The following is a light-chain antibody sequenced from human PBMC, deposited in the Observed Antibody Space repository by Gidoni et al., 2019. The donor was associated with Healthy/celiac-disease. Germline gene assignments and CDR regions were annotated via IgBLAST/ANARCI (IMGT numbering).Light chain of an antibody. CDR1: TSDIGDYNY. CDR3: SSYTSSNIVV. CDR2: DVS. J-gene: IGLJ2*01. V-gene: IGLV2-14*03. Sequence: QSALTQPASVSGSPGQSITISCTGTTSDIGDYNYVSWYQQHPGKAPKFMIYDVSNRPSGVSNRFSGSKSGNTASLTISGLQAEDEADYYCSSYTSSNIVVFGGGTKLTVL.